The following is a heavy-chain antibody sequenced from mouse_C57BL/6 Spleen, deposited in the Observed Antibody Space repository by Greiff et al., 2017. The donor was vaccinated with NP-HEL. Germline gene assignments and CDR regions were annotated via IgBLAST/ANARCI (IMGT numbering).Heavy chain of an antibody. CDR2: IYPGDGDT. Sequence: QVQLQQSGAELVKPGASVKISCKASGYAFSSYWMNWVKQRPGKGLEWIGQIYPGDGDTNYNGKFKGKATLTADKSSSTAYMQLSSLTSEDSAVYFCAREGGLRRPAWFAYWGQGTLVTVSA. CDR3: AREGGLRRPAWFAY. D-gene: IGHD2-4*01. J-gene: IGHJ3*01. V-gene: IGHV1-80*01. CDR1: GYAFSSYW.